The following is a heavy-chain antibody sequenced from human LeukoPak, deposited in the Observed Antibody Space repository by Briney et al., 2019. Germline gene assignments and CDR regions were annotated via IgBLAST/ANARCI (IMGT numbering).Heavy chain of an antibody. D-gene: IGHD5-12*01. CDR2: IYYSGST. J-gene: IGHJ4*02. CDR1: GGSIRSSYYY. V-gene: IGHV4-61*01. Sequence: SETLSLTCTVSGGSIRSSYYYWSWIRQPPGKGLEWIGYIYYSGSTNYNPSLKSRVTISVDTSKNQFSLKLSSVTAADTAVYYCARGYSGYDFYFDYWGQGTLVTVSS. CDR3: ARGYSGYDFYFDY.